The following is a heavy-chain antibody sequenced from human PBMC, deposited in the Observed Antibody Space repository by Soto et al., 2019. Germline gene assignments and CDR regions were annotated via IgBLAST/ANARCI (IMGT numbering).Heavy chain of an antibody. CDR3: ARVGEHNWFDP. J-gene: IGHJ5*02. Sequence: VASVKVSCKASGYTFSSSGISWVRQAPGQGLEWMGWISAYNGNTNYAQKLQGRVTMTTDTSTSKAYMEVRSLRSDDTAVYYCARVGEHNWFDPWGQGTLVTVSS. CDR2: ISAYNGNT. D-gene: IGHD4-17*01. CDR1: GYTFSSSG. V-gene: IGHV1-18*01.